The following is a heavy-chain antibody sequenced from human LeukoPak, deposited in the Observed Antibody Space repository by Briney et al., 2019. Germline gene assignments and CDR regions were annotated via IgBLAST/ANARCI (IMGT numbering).Heavy chain of an antibody. Sequence: GGSLRLSCAASGFTFGSYGMHWVRQAPGKGLERVAVISYDRINIYYPYSVNGRFPFSRHNSKNTLYLQMNCLTAEHTAVYYCAKPQTYYYDCSGYYYTDWGQGTLVTVSS. J-gene: IGHJ4*02. CDR3: AKPQTYYYDCSGYYYTD. CDR2: ISYDRINI. D-gene: IGHD3-22*01. V-gene: IGHV3-30*18. CDR1: GFTFGSYG.